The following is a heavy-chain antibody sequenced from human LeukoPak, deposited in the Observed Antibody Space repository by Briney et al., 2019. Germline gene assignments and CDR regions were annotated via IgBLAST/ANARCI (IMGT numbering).Heavy chain of an antibody. V-gene: IGHV3-30*04. Sequence: PGGSLRLSCAASGFTFSSYVMHWVRQAPGKGLEWVAIISYDGSNEYYADSVKGRFTISRDNSKNTLYLQMNSLRAADTAVYYCARELYYYDSSPSGYFDYWGQGTLVTVSS. CDR3: ARELYYYDSSPSGYFDY. J-gene: IGHJ4*02. CDR1: GFTFSSYV. CDR2: ISYDGSNE. D-gene: IGHD3-22*01.